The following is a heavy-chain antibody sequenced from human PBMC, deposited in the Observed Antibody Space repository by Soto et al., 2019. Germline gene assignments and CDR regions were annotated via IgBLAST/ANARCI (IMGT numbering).Heavy chain of an antibody. CDR1: GGTFSRSG. Sequence: QVQLVQSGTEVKKPGASVKVSCKASGGTFSRSGFHWVRQAPGQGLEWMGMIVPSVDTTNYAQKCQARVTISADQVTSTVYMELRSLRSEDTAVYYCARCPQHPDTADPYAVDVWGQGTRVIVSS. D-gene: IGHD5-18*01. V-gene: IGHV1-69*18. CDR3: ARCPQHPDTADPYAVDV. CDR2: IVPSVDTT. J-gene: IGHJ6*02.